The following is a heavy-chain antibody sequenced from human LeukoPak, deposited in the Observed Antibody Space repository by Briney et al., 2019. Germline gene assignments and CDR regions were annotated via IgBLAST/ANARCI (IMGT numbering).Heavy chain of an antibody. Sequence: PSETLSLTCTVSGGSISSSSYYWGWIRQPPGKGLEWIGSIYYSGSTYYNPSLKSRVTISVDTSKNQFSLKLSSVTAADTAVYYCARDTPYIVVVPAAIRPGYYGMDVWGQGTTVTVSS. CDR2: IYYSGST. J-gene: IGHJ6*02. CDR3: ARDTPYIVVVPAAIRPGYYGMDV. V-gene: IGHV4-39*07. D-gene: IGHD2-2*01. CDR1: GGSISSSSYY.